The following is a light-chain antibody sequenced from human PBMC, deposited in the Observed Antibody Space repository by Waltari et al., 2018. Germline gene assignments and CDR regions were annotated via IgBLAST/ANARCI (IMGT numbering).Light chain of an antibody. J-gene: IGKJ4*01. V-gene: IGKV3-20*01. CDR3: QQYDGSVVT. Sequence: CRASQYITGTWMTWYQQKPGPAPRLLLSAASARAPRVPDRVSGRGAGTDFTLTISRLEPEDSAIYYCQQYDGSVVTVGGGTKVEIK. CDR2: AAS. CDR1: QYITGTW.